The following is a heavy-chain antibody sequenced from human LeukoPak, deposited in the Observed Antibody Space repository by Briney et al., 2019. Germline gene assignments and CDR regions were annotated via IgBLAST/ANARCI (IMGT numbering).Heavy chain of an antibody. J-gene: IGHJ5*02. CDR1: GGSFSGYY. D-gene: IGHD6-19*01. Sequence: SSETLSLTCAVYGGSFSGYYWSWIRQPPGKGLEWIGEINHSGSTNYNPSLKSRVTISVDTSKNQFSLKLSSVTAADTAVYCCARVGWCRAVAPTLTFDPWGQGTLVTVSS. CDR3: ARVGWCRAVAPTLTFDP. CDR2: INHSGST. V-gene: IGHV4-34*01.